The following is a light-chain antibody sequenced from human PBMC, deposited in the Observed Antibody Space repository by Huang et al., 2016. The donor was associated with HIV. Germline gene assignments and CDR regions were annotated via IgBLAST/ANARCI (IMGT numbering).Light chain of an antibody. CDR3: LQHNTYPWT. V-gene: IGKV1-17*03. CDR1: QGISNY. CDR2: AAS. J-gene: IGKJ1*01. Sequence: DIQMTQSPFVMSASVGDRVTITCRASQGISNYLAWFQQKPGKGPKRLIYAASNLQSGVPSRCSGSGSETEFTLTISSLQHEDFATYYCLQHNTYPWTFGQGTKVEIK.